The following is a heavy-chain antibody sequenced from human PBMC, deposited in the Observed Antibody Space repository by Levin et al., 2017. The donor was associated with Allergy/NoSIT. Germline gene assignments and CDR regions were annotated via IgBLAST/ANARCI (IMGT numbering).Heavy chain of an antibody. D-gene: IGHD2-15*01. CDR1: GFTFSAYW. Sequence: LSLPCAASGFTFSAYWMTWVRQTPRKGLEWVANIKQDETEIHYADSVKGRFTISRDNAKNSLYLQMNSLRAEDTAVYYCARDSVVPGTSMDVWGQGTTVTVSS. J-gene: IGHJ6*02. CDR2: IKQDETEI. V-gene: IGHV3-7*01. CDR3: ARDSVVPGTSMDV.